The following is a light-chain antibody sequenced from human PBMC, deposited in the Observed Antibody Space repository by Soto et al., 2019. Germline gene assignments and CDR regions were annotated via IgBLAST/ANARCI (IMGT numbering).Light chain of an antibody. Sequence: QSVLTQPASVSGSPGQSITISCTGTSSDVGSYKHVSWYQQHPGNAPKVMIYEASKRPSGVSNRFSGSKSGNTASLTISGLQPEDEADYYCCSYAGSSTGVFGGGTKLTVL. CDR2: EAS. J-gene: IGLJ3*02. CDR3: CSYAGSSTGV. CDR1: SSDVGSYKH. V-gene: IGLV2-23*01.